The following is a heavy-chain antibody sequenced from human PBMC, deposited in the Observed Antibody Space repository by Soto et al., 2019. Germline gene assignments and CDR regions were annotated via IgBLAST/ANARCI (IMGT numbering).Heavy chain of an antibody. D-gene: IGHD6-13*01. CDR2: IWYDGSNK. V-gene: IGHV3-33*01. J-gene: IGHJ4*02. CDR1: GFTFSSYG. CDR3: ARMGGGGYSSSWSLQGDY. Sequence: QVQLVESGGGVVQPGRSLRLSCAASGFTFSSYGMHWVRQAPGKGLEWVAVIWYDGSNKYYADSVKGRFTISRDNSKKTLYLQMNSLGAEDTAVYFCARMGGGGYSSSWSLQGDYWGQGTLVTVSS.